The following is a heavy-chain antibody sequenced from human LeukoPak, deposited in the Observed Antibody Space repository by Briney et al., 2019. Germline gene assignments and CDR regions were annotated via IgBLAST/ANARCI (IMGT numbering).Heavy chain of an antibody. CDR3: ARDGTVVPAAIKGWFDP. CDR1: GYTFTGYY. D-gene: IGHD2-2*01. CDR2: INPNSGGT. Sequence: ASVKVSCKASGYTFTGYYMHWVRQAPGQGLEWMGWINPNSGGTNYAQKFQGRVTMTRDTSISTAYMELSRLRSDDTAVYYCARDGTVVPAAIKGWFDPWGQGTLVTVSS. J-gene: IGHJ5*02. V-gene: IGHV1-2*02.